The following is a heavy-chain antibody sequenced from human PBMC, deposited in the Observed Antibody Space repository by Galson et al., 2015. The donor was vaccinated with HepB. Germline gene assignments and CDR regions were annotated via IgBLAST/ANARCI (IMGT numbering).Heavy chain of an antibody. J-gene: IGHJ3*02. Sequence: TLSLTCAVYGGSFSGYYWSWIRQPPGKGLEWIGEINHSGSTNYNPSLKSRVTISVDTSKNQFSLKLSSVTAADTAVYYCARILNYYDRSGYELWRYAFDIWGQGTMVTVSS. CDR3: ARILNYYDRSGYELWRYAFDI. D-gene: IGHD3-22*01. V-gene: IGHV4-34*01. CDR2: INHSGST. CDR1: GGSFSGYY.